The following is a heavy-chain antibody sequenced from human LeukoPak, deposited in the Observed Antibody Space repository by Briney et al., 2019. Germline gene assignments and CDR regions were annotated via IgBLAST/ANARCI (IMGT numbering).Heavy chain of an antibody. D-gene: IGHD2-15*01. V-gene: IGHV3-66*01. Sequence: GGSLRLSCAASGFSVSNNYMSWVRQAPGKGLEWVSVIYSGGSTFYADSVKGRFTISRDNSKNTLYLQMNSLRAEDTAVYYCASDSYSSEYFQHWGQGTLVTASS. CDR2: IYSGGST. CDR1: GFSVSNNY. J-gene: IGHJ1*01. CDR3: ASDSYSSEYFQH.